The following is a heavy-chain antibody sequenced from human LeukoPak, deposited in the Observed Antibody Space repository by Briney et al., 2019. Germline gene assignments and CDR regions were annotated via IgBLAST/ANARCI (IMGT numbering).Heavy chain of an antibody. CDR3: ARNVDSGLDY. Sequence: ASVKVSCKASGYTFTTYYVHWVRQAPGQGLEGMGFINPDGGSTSYAQKFQGRVTITRVTSTSTVYMELSSLRSEDTAVYYCARNVDSGLDYWGQGTLVTVSS. CDR1: GYTFTTYY. V-gene: IGHV1-46*03. J-gene: IGHJ4*02. CDR2: INPDGGST. D-gene: IGHD3-10*01.